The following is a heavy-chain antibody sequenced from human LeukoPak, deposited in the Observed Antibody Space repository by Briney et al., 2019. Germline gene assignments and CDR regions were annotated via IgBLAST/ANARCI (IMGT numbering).Heavy chain of an antibody. D-gene: IGHD6-19*01. CDR2: FDPEDGET. Sequence: ASVKVSCKVSGHTISDLSVHWVRQAPGKGLEWMGGFDPEDGETIYAQKFQGRVTMTEDTSTDTAYMELSSLRSEDTAVYYCATERGQWLADYYYYGMDVWGQGTTVTVSS. J-gene: IGHJ6*02. V-gene: IGHV1-24*01. CDR3: ATERGQWLADYYYYGMDV. CDR1: GHTISDLS.